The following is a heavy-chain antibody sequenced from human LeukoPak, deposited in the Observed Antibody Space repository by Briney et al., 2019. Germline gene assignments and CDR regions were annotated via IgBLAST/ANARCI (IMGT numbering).Heavy chain of an antibody. D-gene: IGHD2/OR15-2a*01. CDR1: GYTFTSYY. CDR3: AREGSTIGFDP. CDR2: INPSGGST. V-gene: IGHV1-46*01. Sequence: ASVKVSCKASGYTFTSYYTHWVRQAPGQGLEWMGIINPSGGSTSYAQKFQGRVTMTRDTSTSTVYMELSSLRSEDTAVYYCAREGSTIGFDPWGQGTLVTVSS. J-gene: IGHJ5*02.